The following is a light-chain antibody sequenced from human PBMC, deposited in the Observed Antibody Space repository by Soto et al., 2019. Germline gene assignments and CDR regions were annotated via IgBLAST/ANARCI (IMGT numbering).Light chain of an antibody. CDR1: QSVSSN. J-gene: IGKJ4*01. V-gene: IGKV3D-15*01. CDR3: QQYNNWHMLT. Sequence: EILMTQSPATLSVSPGERATLSCWAGQSVSSNLAWYQQKPGQAPRLLIYGASTRATGIPARFSGSGSGTEFTLTISSLKSEDFAVYYCQQYNNWHMLTFGGGTKVDIK. CDR2: GAS.